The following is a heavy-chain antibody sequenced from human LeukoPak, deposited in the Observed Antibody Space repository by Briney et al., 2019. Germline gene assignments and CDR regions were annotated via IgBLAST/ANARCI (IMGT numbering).Heavy chain of an antibody. V-gene: IGHV1-18*01. CDR3: ARDQYSSSWYVGDY. Sequence: ASVKVSCKASGYTFTSYGISWVRQAPGQGLEWMGWISAYNGNTNYAQKLQGRVTMTTDTSTGTAYMELRSLRSDDTAVYYCARDQYSSSWYVGDYWGQGTLVTVSS. D-gene: IGHD6-13*01. CDR2: ISAYNGNT. CDR1: GYTFTSYG. J-gene: IGHJ4*02.